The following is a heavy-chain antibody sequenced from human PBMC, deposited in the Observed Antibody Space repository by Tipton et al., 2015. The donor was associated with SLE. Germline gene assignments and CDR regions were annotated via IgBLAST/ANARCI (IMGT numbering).Heavy chain of an antibody. Sequence: TLSLTCTVSGGSITNHYWNWIRQPPGKGLEWIGYIHYSGTTHDNPSLKSRVTMSVDMSKNQFSLSLTSVTAADTAIYYCARESGITVPRGYFYYMDVWGKGTTVTVS. CDR1: GGSITNHY. D-gene: IGHD5-12*01. J-gene: IGHJ6*03. CDR2: IHYSGTT. V-gene: IGHV4-59*11. CDR3: ARESGITVPRGYFYYMDV.